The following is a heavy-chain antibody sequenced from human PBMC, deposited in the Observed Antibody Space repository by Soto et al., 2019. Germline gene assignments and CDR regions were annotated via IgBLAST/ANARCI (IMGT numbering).Heavy chain of an antibody. CDR1: GVSISRGDW. J-gene: IGHJ4*02. V-gene: IGHV4-4*02. CDR2: IHHSAGT. D-gene: IGHD3-22*01. Sequence: QVLLHESGPGLVKPSGTLSLTCTVSGVSISRGDWWSWVRQAPGKELQWIGEIHHSAGTSSHPSLRSRVSLSVDTSKNQFSLNLKSVTAADTGVYYCARLVYDTRLNYFYLDSWGQGLLVTLSS. CDR3: ARLVYDTRLNYFYLDS.